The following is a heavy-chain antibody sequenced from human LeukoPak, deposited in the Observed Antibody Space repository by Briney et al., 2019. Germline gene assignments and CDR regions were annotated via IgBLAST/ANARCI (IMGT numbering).Heavy chain of an antibody. CDR1: GYTFTGYY. J-gene: IGHJ4*02. Sequence: ASVKVSCKASGYTFTGYYMHWVRQAPGRGLEWMGWINPNSGGTNYAQKFQGGVTMTRDTSISTAYMELSRLRSDDTAVYYCARDLYSSGWYGHDYWGQGTLVTVSS. CDR2: INPNSGGT. V-gene: IGHV1-2*02. D-gene: IGHD6-19*01. CDR3: ARDLYSSGWYGHDY.